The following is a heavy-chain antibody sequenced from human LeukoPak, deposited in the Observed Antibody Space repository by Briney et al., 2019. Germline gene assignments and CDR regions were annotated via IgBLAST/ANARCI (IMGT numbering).Heavy chain of an antibody. V-gene: IGHV3-30-3*01. CDR2: ISYDGSNK. CDR3: ARVRRKYYYDSSGYHDAFDI. Sequence: GGSLRLSCAASGFTFSSYAMHWVRQAPGKGLEWVAVISYDGSNKYYADSVKGRFTISRDNSKNTLYLQMNSLRAEDTAVYYCARVRRKYYYDSSGYHDAFDIWGQGTMVTISS. CDR1: GFTFSSYA. D-gene: IGHD3-22*01. J-gene: IGHJ3*02.